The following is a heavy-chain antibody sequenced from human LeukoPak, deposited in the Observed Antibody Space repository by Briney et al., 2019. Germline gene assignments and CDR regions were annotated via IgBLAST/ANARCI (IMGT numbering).Heavy chain of an antibody. D-gene: IGHD3-10*01. CDR3: ARGEYYYYYYMDV. V-gene: IGHV3-66*02. Sequence: GGSLRLSCAASGFTVSSSYMSWVRQAPGKGLEWVSVIYSSGSTYYADSVKGRFTISRDNSKNTLYLQMNSLRAEDTAVYYCARGEYYYYYYMDVWGKRTTVTVSS. CDR2: IYSSGST. J-gene: IGHJ6*03. CDR1: GFTVSSSY.